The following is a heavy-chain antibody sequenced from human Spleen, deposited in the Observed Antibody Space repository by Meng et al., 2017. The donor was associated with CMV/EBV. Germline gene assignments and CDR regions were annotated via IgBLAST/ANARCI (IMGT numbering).Heavy chain of an antibody. V-gene: IGHV3-30*02. J-gene: IGHJ4*02. Sequence: GGSLRLSCELSGITFSDYGMHWVRQAPGKGLEWVTFIQYDGTKKYYLDSVKGRFTISRDNSKNTVHLQMNSLRPEDTAIYYCAKDQGRFIMIPGGPDFWGQGTLVTVSS. CDR3: AKDQGRFIMIPGGPDF. CDR2: IQYDGTKK. D-gene: IGHD3-16*01. CDR1: GITFSDYG.